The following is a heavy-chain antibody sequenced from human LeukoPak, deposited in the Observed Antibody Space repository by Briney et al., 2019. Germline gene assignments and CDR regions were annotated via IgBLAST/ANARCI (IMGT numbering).Heavy chain of an antibody. CDR1: GGSISGPH. D-gene: IGHD5-18*01. CDR3: VARPLTAPRAWFDP. Sequence: SETLSLTCTVSGGSISGPHWGWIRQPPGKGLEWIMSLYSTGTTEYNASLKSRVAMSVDTSKNQLSLKLTSVTAADTAVYYCVARPLTAPRAWFDPWGQGLLVTVSA. V-gene: IGHV4-59*08. CDR2: LYSTGTT. J-gene: IGHJ5*02.